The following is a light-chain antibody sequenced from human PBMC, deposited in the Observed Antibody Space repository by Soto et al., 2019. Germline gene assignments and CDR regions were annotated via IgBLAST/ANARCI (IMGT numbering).Light chain of an antibody. CDR1: QSVLYSSNNKNY. CDR3: QQYYSTRT. CDR2: WAS. V-gene: IGKV4-1*01. J-gene: IGKJ1*01. Sequence: DIVMTQSPDSLAVPLGERATINCKSSQSVLYSSNNKNYLAWYQQKPGQPPKLLIYWASTRESGVPDRFSGSASGTDFTLTISSLQAEDVAVYYCQQYYSTRTFGQGTKVEIK.